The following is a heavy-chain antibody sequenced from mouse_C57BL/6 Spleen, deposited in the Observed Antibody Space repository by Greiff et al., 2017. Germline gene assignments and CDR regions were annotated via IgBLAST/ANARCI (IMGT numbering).Heavy chain of an antibody. J-gene: IGHJ1*03. CDR2: ISGGGGNT. D-gene: IGHD2-3*01. CDR3: ARHDGYWYFDV. Sequence: VQLKESGGGLVKPGGSLKLSCAASGFTFSSYTMSWVRQTPEKRLEWVATISGGGGNTYYPDSVKGRFTISRDNAKNTLYLQMSSLRSEDTALYYCARHDGYWYFDVWGTGTTVTVSS. V-gene: IGHV5-9*01. CDR1: GFTFSSYT.